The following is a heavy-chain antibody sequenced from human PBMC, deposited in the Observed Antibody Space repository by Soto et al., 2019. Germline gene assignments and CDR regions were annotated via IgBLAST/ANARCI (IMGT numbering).Heavy chain of an antibody. D-gene: IGHD2-2*01. CDR1: GGSISSGGYY. Sequence: SETLSLTCSVSGGSISSGGYYWSWIRQHPGKGLEWIGYIYYSGSTNYNPSLKSRVTISVDTSKNQFSLKLSSVTAADTAVYYCARGGRYCSSTSCYDYYYYMDVWGKGTTVTVSS. CDR3: ARGGRYCSSTSCYDYYYYMDV. CDR2: IYYSGST. J-gene: IGHJ6*03. V-gene: IGHV4-61*08.